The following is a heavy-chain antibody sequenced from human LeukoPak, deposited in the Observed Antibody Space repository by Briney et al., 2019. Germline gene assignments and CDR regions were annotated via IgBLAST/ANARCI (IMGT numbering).Heavy chain of an antibody. D-gene: IGHD3-22*01. V-gene: IGHV3-30*18. J-gene: IGHJ4*02. CDR1: GFTFSDYG. CDR2: IIYDGSDK. CDR3: AKDSSYYLDSSGFDY. Sequence: GGSLRLSCAASGFTFSDYGMHWVRQAPGKGLEWVAVIIYDGSDKFYADSVKGRFTISRDNSKNTLYLQMNSLRAEDTAVYYCAKDSSYYLDSSGFDYWGPGTLVTVSS.